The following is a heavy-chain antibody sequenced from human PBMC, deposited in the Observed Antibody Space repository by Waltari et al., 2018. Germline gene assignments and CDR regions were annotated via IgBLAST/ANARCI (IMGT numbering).Heavy chain of an antibody. V-gene: IGHV4-39*07. CDR3: ARGDTMVQGVPFDY. D-gene: IGHD3-10*01. CDR2: IYYSGST. Sequence: QLQLQESGPGLVKPSETLSLTCTVSVGSISSSSYYWGWIRQPPGKGLEWIGSIYYSGSTYYNPSLKSRVTISVDTSKNQFSLKLSSVTAADTAVYYCARGDTMVQGVPFDYWGQGTLVTVSS. CDR1: VGSISSSSYY. J-gene: IGHJ4*02.